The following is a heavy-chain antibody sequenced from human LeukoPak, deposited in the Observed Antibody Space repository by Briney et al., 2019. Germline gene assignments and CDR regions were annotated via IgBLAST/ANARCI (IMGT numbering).Heavy chain of an antibody. V-gene: IGHV4-59*01. J-gene: IGHJ2*01. CDR1: GGSFSGYY. Sequence: KSSETLSLTCAVYGGSFSGYYWSWIRQPPGKGLEWIGYISYSGTTNYNPSLKSRLTISVDTSKNQFSLKLTSVTAADTAVYYCARASAHRGIAVAGVYWYFDLWGRGTLVTVSS. CDR2: ISYSGTT. D-gene: IGHD6-19*01. CDR3: ARASAHRGIAVAGVYWYFDL.